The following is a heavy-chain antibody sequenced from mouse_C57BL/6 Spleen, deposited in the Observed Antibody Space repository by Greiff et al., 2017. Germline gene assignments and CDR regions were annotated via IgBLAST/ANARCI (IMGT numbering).Heavy chain of an antibody. CDR3: ARSTTVVATPFDY. Sequence: VQLQQPGAELVRPGSSVKLSCKASGYTFTSYWMDWVKQRPGQGLEWIGNIYPSDSETHYNQKFKDKATLTVDKSSSTAYMQLSSLTSEDSAVYYCARSTTVVATPFDYWGQGTTLTVSS. D-gene: IGHD1-1*01. CDR2: IYPSDSET. CDR1: GYTFTSYW. J-gene: IGHJ2*01. V-gene: IGHV1-61*01.